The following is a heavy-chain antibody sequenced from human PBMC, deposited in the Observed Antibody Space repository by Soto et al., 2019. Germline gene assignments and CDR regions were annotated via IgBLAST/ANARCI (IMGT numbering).Heavy chain of an antibody. V-gene: IGHV3-7*01. CDR3: ARGNSYYCSSTSCLNWFDP. CDR2: IKQDGSEK. Sequence: GGSLRLSCAASGFTLSSYLMSWVRQAPGKGLEWVANIKQDGSEKYYVDSVKGRFTISRDNAKNSLYLQMNSLRAEDTAVYYCARGNSYYCSSTSCLNWFDPWGQGTLVTVSS. J-gene: IGHJ5*02. D-gene: IGHD2-2*01. CDR1: GFTLSSYL.